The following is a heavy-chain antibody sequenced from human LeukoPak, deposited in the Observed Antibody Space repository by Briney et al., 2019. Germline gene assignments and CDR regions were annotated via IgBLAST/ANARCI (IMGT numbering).Heavy chain of an antibody. CDR3: ATISGYCSSTSCSGYFDY. V-gene: IGHV1-24*01. Sequence: GASVKVSCKVSGYTLTELSMHWVRQAPGKGLEWMGGFDPEDGETIYAQKFQGRVTMTEDTSTDTAYMELSSLRSEDTAVYYCATISGYCSSTSCSGYFDYWGQGTLVTVPS. D-gene: IGHD2-2*01. CDR2: FDPEDGET. CDR1: GYTLTELS. J-gene: IGHJ4*02.